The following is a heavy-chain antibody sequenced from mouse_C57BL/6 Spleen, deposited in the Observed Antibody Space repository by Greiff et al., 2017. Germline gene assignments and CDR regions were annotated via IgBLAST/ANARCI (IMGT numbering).Heavy chain of an antibody. CDR1: GYAFSSYW. V-gene: IGHV1-80*01. J-gene: IGHJ3*01. Sequence: QVQLKESGAELVKPGASVKISCKASGYAFSSYWMNWVKQRPGKGLEWIGQIYPGDGDTNYNGKFKGKATLTADKSSSTAYMQLSSLTSEDSAVYFCASQGDRLRFAYWGQGTLVTVSA. CDR3: ASQGDRLRFAY. CDR2: IYPGDGDT.